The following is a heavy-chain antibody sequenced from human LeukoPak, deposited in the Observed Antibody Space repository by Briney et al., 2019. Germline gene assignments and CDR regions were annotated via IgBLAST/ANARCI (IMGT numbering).Heavy chain of an antibody. D-gene: IGHD2-15*01. CDR2: ISGSGGTT. J-gene: IGHJ4*02. CDR1: GFTFSTYN. Sequence: GGSLRLSCAASGFTFSTYNMNWVRQAPGKGLEWVSGISGSGGTTYYADSVKGRFTISRDNSKNTLYLQMNSLRAEDTAVYYCAKWGCSGSSCYPFAYWGQGTLVTVSS. CDR3: AKWGCSGSSCYPFAY. V-gene: IGHV3-23*01.